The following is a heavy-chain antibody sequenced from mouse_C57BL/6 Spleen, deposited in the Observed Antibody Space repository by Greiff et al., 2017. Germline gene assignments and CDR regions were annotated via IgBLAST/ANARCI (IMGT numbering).Heavy chain of an antibody. J-gene: IGHJ2*01. V-gene: IGHV5-16*01. CDR3: AREPAYYFDD. CDR2: INYDGSST. CDR1: GFTFSDYY. Sequence: EVMLVESEGGLVQPGSSMKLSCTASGFTFSDYYMAWVRQVPEKGLEWVANINYDGSSTYYLDSLKSRFIISRDNAKNILYLQMSSLKSEDTATYYCAREPAYYFDDWGQGTTLTVSS.